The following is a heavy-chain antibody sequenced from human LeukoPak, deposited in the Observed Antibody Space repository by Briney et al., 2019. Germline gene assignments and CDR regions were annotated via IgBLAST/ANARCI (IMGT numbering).Heavy chain of an antibody. CDR3: ARDLSVVPAAPHNWFDP. V-gene: IGHV1-18*01. J-gene: IGHJ5*02. CDR1: GYTFTSYG. D-gene: IGHD2-2*01. CDR2: ISAYNGNT. Sequence: ASVKVSCKASGYTFTSYGISWVRQAPGQGLEWMGWISAYNGNTNYAQKLQGRVTMTTDTSTSTAYMELRSLRSDDTAVYYCARDLSVVPAAPHNWFDPCGQGTLVTVSS.